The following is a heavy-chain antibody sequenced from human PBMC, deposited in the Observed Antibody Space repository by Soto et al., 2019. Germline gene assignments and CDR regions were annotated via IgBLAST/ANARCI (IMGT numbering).Heavy chain of an antibody. D-gene: IGHD3-22*01. J-gene: IGHJ5*02. Sequence: QVQLVQSGAEVKKPGSSVKVSCKASGGTFSSYAISWVLQAPGQGLEWMGGSIPIFGTANYAQKFQGRVTITADESTSTAYMELSSLRSEDTAVYYCARDSPMDYYDSSGYYTNWFDPWGQGTLVTVSS. CDR2: SIPIFGTA. CDR1: GGTFSSYA. V-gene: IGHV1-69*01. CDR3: ARDSPMDYYDSSGYYTNWFDP.